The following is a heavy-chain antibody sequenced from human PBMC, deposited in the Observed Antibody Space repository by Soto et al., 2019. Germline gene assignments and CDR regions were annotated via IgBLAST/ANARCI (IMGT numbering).Heavy chain of an antibody. Sequence: EVQLLESGGGLVQPRRSLRLSCAASGFTISSYAMSWVRPAPGKGLECVSSITGSGGSTYYADSVKGRITMSRDNSKNMLYLQMNSLRVEDTAVYYCDKFVTPAAIGHGMDVWGQGTAVTVS. D-gene: IGHD2-2*02. CDR2: ITGSGGST. CDR3: DKFVTPAAIGHGMDV. J-gene: IGHJ6*02. CDR1: GFTISSYA. V-gene: IGHV3-23*01.